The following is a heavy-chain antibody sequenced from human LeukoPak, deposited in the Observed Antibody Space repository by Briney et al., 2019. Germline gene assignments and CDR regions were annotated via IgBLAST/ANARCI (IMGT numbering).Heavy chain of an antibody. CDR3: ASAKSSFVRPEYFQH. D-gene: IGHD6-13*01. CDR2: VNPNSGGT. CDR1: GYTFTGYY. V-gene: IGHV1-2*06. J-gene: IGHJ1*01. Sequence: ASVTVSCKASGYTFTGYYMHWVRQAPGQGLEWMGRVNPNSGGTNYAQKFQGRVTMTRDTSISTAYMELSSLRSDDTAVYYCASAKSSFVRPEYFQHWGQGTLVTVSS.